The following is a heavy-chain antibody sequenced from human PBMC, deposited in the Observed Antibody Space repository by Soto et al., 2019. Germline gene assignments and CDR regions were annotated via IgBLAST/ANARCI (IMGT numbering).Heavy chain of an antibody. J-gene: IGHJ2*01. Sequence: QVQLQESGPGLVKPSETLSLTCTVSGGSISGGVHSWSWIRQPPVQGLEWIGQIFDSGSTYYNPSLKSRLTISVDTSKNQFSLRLSSVTAADTAVYYCAREIMPLTNDWYFDLWGRGTLVTVSS. CDR3: AREIMPLTNDWYFDL. CDR2: IFDSGST. D-gene: IGHD2-8*01. CDR1: GGSISGGVHS. V-gene: IGHV4-30-4*01.